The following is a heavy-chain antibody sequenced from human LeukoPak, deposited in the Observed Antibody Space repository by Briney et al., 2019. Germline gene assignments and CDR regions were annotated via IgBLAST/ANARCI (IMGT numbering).Heavy chain of an antibody. V-gene: IGHV4-39*07. CDR2: IYYSGST. D-gene: IGHD1-7*01. CDR3: ARKLHWFDP. J-gene: IGHJ5*02. CDR1: GGSISSSSYY. Sequence: SETLSLTCTVYGGSISSSSYYWGWIRQPPGKGLEWIGSIYYSGSTYYNPSLKSRVTISVDTSKNQFSLKLSSVTAADTAVYYCARKLHWFDPWGQGTLVTVSS.